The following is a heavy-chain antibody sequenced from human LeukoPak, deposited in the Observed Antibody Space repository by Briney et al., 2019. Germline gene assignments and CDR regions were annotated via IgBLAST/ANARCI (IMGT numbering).Heavy chain of an antibody. D-gene: IGHD2-8*01. V-gene: IGHV3-21*01. Sequence: GGSLRLSCAASGFTFSSYSMNWVRQAPGKGLEWVSSISITGSYIYYADSVKGRFTISRDNAKNSLYLQMNSLRAEDTAVYYCARDPVDIVLMVYAPYYFDYWGQGTLVTVSS. CDR3: ARDPVDIVLMVYAPYYFDY. J-gene: IGHJ4*02. CDR2: ISITGSYI. CDR1: GFTFSSYS.